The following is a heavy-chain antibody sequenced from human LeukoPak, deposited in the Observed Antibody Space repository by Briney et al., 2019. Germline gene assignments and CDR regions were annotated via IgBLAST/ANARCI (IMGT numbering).Heavy chain of an antibody. V-gene: IGHV3-30-3*01. D-gene: IGHD6-19*01. CDR3: GRDLQQWSEPNLAY. CDR1: GFTFSNYA. Sequence: GGSLRLSCAASGFTFSNYAMHWVRQAPGKGLEWVAVISYDGSNKYYADSVKGRFTISRDNSKNMLSLQMNSLRGEDTAMYYCGRDLQQWSEPNLAYWGQGALVTVSS. J-gene: IGHJ4*02. CDR2: ISYDGSNK.